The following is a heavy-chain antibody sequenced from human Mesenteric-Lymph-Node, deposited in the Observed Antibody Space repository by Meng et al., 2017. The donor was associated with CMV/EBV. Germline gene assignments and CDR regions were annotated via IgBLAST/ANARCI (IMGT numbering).Heavy chain of an antibody. CDR2: ISSSSSYI. D-gene: IGHD3-3*01. J-gene: IGHJ2*01. V-gene: IGHV3-21*01. Sequence: GESLKISCAASGFTFSSYSMNWVRQAPGKGLEWVSSISSSSSYIYYADSVKGRFTISRDNAKNSLYLQMNSLRAEDTAIYYCARDGAWSGYTFRGWNFDLWGRGTLVTVSS. CDR1: GFTFSSYS. CDR3: ARDGAWSGYTFRGWNFDL.